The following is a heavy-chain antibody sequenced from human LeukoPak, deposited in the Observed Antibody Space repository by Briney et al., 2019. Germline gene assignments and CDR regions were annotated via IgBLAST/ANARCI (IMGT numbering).Heavy chain of an antibody. CDR3: ARDTAYCGGDCYSRQDAFDI. D-gene: IGHD2-21*02. Sequence: ASVKVSCKASGYTFTDYYLHWVRQAPGQGLEWMGWINSNSGRTHYIQDFQGRVTMTRDTSISTAYMEVSRLRSDDTAVYYCARDTAYCGGDCYSRQDAFDIWGQGTMVTVSS. CDR2: INSNSGRT. J-gene: IGHJ3*02. CDR1: GYTFTDYY. V-gene: IGHV1-2*02.